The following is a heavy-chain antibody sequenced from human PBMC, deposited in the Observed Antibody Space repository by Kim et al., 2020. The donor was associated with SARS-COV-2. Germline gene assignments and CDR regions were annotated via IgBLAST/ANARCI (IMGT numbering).Heavy chain of an antibody. D-gene: IGHD2-21*01. CDR3: ARTMGDAGYFDY. Sequence: GGSLRLSCAASGFTFSSYGMHWVRQAPGKGLEWVAVISYDGSNKYYADSVKGRFTISRDNSKNTLYLQMNSLRAEDTAVYYCARTMGDAGYFDYWGQGTLVTVSS. V-gene: IGHV3-33*05. J-gene: IGHJ4*02. CDR1: GFTFSSYG. CDR2: ISYDGSNK.